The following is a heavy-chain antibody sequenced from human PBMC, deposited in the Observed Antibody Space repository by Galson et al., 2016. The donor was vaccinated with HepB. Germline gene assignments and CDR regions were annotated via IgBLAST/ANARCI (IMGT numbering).Heavy chain of an antibody. J-gene: IGHJ5*02. D-gene: IGHD4-23*01. CDR2: INSDGTIS. Sequence: SLRLSCAASGFAFGSHWMHWVRQVPGKGLVWVSRINSDGTISNYADSVKGRFTISRDNAKNTLYLQMNSLRVEDTAVYYCGRDHSVVLTTAYNWFDHWGQGTLVTVSS. CDR1: GFAFGSHW. CDR3: GRDHSVVLTTAYNWFDH. V-gene: IGHV3-74*01.